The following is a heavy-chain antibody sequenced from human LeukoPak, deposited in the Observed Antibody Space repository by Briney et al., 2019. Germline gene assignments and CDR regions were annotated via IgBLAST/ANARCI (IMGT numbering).Heavy chain of an antibody. Sequence: GGSLRLSCAASGFTFSAYGMSWVRQSPRKGLEWVSGVSGADGTTYYADSVKGRFTISRDNSKSTLYLQMNNLRAEDTAVYYCAKHWSYCSTTSCFFNYYYYYMDVWGKGTTVTVTS. D-gene: IGHD2-2*01. CDR2: VSGADGTT. CDR3: AKHWSYCSTTSCFFNYYYYYMDV. V-gene: IGHV3-23*01. CDR1: GFTFSAYG. J-gene: IGHJ6*03.